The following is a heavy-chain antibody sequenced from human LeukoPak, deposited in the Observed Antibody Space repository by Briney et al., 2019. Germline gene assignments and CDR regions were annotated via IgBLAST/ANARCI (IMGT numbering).Heavy chain of an antibody. J-gene: IGHJ3*02. CDR2: IYPGDSET. D-gene: IGHD5/OR15-5a*01. V-gene: IGHV5-51*01. CDR1: RDSFTNHW. CDR3: ARRHAPLAVVSGAFDI. Sequence: GESLKISCKGSRDSFTNHWIGWVRQMPGKGLEWMGIIYPGDSETRYSPSFQGQVTMSADKSIDTAYLQWSSLKASDTAMYYCARRHAPLAVVSGAFDIWGQGTVVTVSS.